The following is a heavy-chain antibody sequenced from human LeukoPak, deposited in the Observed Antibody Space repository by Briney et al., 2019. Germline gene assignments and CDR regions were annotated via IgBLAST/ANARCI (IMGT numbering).Heavy chain of an antibody. CDR3: ARAHRKDIVVVPAGAFDI. D-gene: IGHD2-2*01. J-gene: IGHJ3*02. CDR2: IIPIFGTA. Sequence: SVKVSCKASGYTFTTYGISWVRQAPGQGLEWMGGIIPIFGTANYAQKFQGRVTITTDESTSTAYMELSSLRSEDTAVYYCARAHRKDIVVVPAGAFDIWGQGTMVTVSS. CDR1: GYTFTTYG. V-gene: IGHV1-69*05.